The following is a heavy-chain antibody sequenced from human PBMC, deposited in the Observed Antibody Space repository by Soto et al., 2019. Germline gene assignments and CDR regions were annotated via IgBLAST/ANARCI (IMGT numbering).Heavy chain of an antibody. CDR3: ARDRGPSSGYYPYWFDP. V-gene: IGHV1-3*01. CDR1: GYTFTSYA. Sequence: ASVKVSCKASGYTFTSYAMHWVRQAPGQRLEWMGWINAGNGNTKCSQKFQGRVTITADESTSTAYMELSSLRSEDTALYYCARDRGPSSGYYPYWFDPWGQGTLVTVSS. J-gene: IGHJ5*02. D-gene: IGHD3-22*01. CDR2: INAGNGNT.